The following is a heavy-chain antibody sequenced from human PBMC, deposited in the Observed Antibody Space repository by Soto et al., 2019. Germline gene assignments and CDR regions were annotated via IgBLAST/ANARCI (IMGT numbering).Heavy chain of an antibody. D-gene: IGHD2-2*01. V-gene: IGHV1-69*01. CDR2: IIPIFGTA. CDR3: ARKGYCSSTSCLDDWFDP. CDR1: GGTFSSYA. Sequence: QVQLVQSGAEVKKPGSSVKVSCKASGGTFSSYAISWVRQAPGQGFEWMGGIIPIFGTANYAQKFQGRVTITADESTSTAYMELSSLRSEDTAMYYCARKGYCSSTSCLDDWFDPWGQGTLVTVSS. J-gene: IGHJ5*02.